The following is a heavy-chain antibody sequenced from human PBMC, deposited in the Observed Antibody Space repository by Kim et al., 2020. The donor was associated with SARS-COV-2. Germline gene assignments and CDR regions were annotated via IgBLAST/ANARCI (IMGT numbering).Heavy chain of an antibody. CDR1: GFTFSSYS. CDR2: ISSSSSYI. V-gene: IGHV3-21*01. Sequence: GGSLRLSCAASGFTFSSYSMNWVRQAPGKGLEWVSSISSSSSYIYYADSVKGRFTISRDNAKNSLYLQMNSLRAEDTAVYYCARAPKVGATEPNWFDPWGQGTLVTVSS. D-gene: IGHD1-26*01. CDR3: ARAPKVGATEPNWFDP. J-gene: IGHJ5*02.